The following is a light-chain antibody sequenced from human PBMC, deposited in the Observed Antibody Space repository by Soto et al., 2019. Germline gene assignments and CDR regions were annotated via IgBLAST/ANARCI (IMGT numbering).Light chain of an antibody. V-gene: IGLV2-14*03. J-gene: IGLJ1*01. CDR3: SSHTTSNTRV. CDR2: EVS. CDR1: SSDVGAYDF. Sequence: QSGLAPAASVAGSAGQSIAISGTGTSSDVGAYDFVSWYQQHPDKAPKLLIYEVSNRPSGVSDRFSGSKSVNTATLTISGLQAEDEADYYCSSHTTSNTRVFGTGTKVTVL.